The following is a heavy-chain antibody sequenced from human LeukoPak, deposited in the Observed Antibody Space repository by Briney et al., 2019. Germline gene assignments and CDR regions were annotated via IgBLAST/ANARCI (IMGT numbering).Heavy chain of an antibody. CDR3: ECYHQLGDFDI. CDR1: GFTFSSYG. CDR2: ISYDGSNK. V-gene: IGHV3-30*03. D-gene: IGHD2-2*01. J-gene: IGHJ3*02. Sequence: GGSLRLSCAASGFTFSSYGMHWVRQAPGKGLEWVAVISYDGSNKYYADSVKGRFTISRDNSKNTLYLQMNSLRAEDTAAYYCECYHQLGDFDIWGQGTMVTVSS.